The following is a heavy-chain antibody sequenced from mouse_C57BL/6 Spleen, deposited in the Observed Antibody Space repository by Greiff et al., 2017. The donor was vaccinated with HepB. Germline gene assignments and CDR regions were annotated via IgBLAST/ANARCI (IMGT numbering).Heavy chain of an antibody. D-gene: IGHD1-1*01. J-gene: IGHJ4*01. CDR3: ARRIPNYYGSSLYAMDY. Sequence: VKLMESGAELVKPGASVKISCKASGYAFSSYWMNWVKQRPGKGLEWIGQIYPGDGDTNYNGKFKGKATLTADKSSSTAYMQLSSLTSEDSAVYFCARRIPNYYGSSLYAMDYWGQGTSVTVSS. V-gene: IGHV1-80*01. CDR2: IYPGDGDT. CDR1: GYAFSSYW.